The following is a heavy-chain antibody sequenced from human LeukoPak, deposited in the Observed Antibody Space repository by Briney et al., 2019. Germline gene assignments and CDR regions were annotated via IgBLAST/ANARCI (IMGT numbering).Heavy chain of an antibody. CDR3: ARVGIISEPTATFYFDY. CDR1: GGSLSSGSSY. Sequence: PSETLSLTCTVSGGSLSSGSSYWSWICQHPGKGLEWIGYIFYTGSTYYNPSLNSRINISVVTSKNQFSLQLSSVTAADTAVYYCARVGIISEPTATFYFDYWGQGTLVTVSS. V-gene: IGHV4-31*03. CDR2: IFYTGST. J-gene: IGHJ4*02. D-gene: IGHD1-1*01.